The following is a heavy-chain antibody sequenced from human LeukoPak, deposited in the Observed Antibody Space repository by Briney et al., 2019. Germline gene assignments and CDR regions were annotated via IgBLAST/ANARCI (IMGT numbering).Heavy chain of an antibody. D-gene: IGHD3-10*01. V-gene: IGHV1-18*01. J-gene: IGHJ4*02. CDR3: ARKHPAYGFVDY. CDR2: ISAYNGNT. Sequence: ASVNVSCKASGYTFTSYGISWVRQAPGQGLEWMGWISAYNGNTNYAQKLQGRVTMTTDTSTSTAYMELRSLRSDDTAVYYCARKHPAYGFVDYWGQGTLVTVSS. CDR1: GYTFTSYG.